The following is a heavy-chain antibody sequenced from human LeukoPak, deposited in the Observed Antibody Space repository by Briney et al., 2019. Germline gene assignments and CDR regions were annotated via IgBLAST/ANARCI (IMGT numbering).Heavy chain of an antibody. V-gene: IGHV3-21*01. CDR3: ARDRKGDYIWGSYRPDWFDP. J-gene: IGHJ5*02. Sequence: GGSLRLSCAASGFTFSSYSMNWVRQAPGKGLERVSSITSSSYTYYADSVKGRFTVSRDNAKNSLYLQMKSLRAGDTAVYYCARDRKGDYIWGSYRPDWFDPWGQGTLVTVSS. CDR2: ITSSSYT. D-gene: IGHD3-16*02. CDR1: GFTFSSYS.